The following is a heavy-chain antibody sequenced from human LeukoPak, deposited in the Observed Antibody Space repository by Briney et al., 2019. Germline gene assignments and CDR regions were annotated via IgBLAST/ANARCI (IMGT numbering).Heavy chain of an antibody. Sequence: GGSLRLSCTASGFTFGDYAMSWFRQAPGKGLEWVGFIRSKSNGGTTHYAASVEGRFTISRDDSNSIAYLQMNSLKTEDTALYYCTRDLYPGLASGWAGYWGQGTPVTVSS. CDR1: GFTFGDYA. J-gene: IGHJ4*02. CDR2: IRSKSNGGTT. CDR3: TRDLYPGLASGWAGY. D-gene: IGHD6-19*01. V-gene: IGHV3-49*03.